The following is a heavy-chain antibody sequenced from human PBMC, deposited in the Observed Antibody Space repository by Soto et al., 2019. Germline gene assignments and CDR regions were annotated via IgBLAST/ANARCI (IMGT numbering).Heavy chain of an antibody. Sequence: GVSLRLSCAASGFTFSIYAMHWGRQAPGNGLEYDSAISSNGGSIYYADSVEGRFTISRDNSKNTLYLQMGSLRAEDMAVYYCARDQRHCSGGSCYSDAFDIWGQGTMVTVSS. CDR1: GFTFSIYA. D-gene: IGHD2-15*01. CDR3: ARDQRHCSGGSCYSDAFDI. V-gene: IGHV3-64*02. J-gene: IGHJ3*02. CDR2: ISSNGGSI.